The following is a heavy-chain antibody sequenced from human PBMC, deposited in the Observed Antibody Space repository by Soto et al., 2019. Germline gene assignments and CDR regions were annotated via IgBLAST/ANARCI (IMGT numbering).Heavy chain of an antibody. Sequence: SETLSLTCSVSGGSFTGDYWSWIRQPAGKGLQWIGRVFGNGAGTPIYNSLLKSRARMSADPSKRQFSLTLTSVTAADTAVYYCARDLPPYGGRRSPPTGAFEDWGQGIMVTVSS. D-gene: IGHD2-15*01. CDR3: ARDLPPYGGRRSPPTGAFED. CDR2: VFGNGAGTP. CDR1: GGSFTGDY. J-gene: IGHJ4*02. V-gene: IGHV4-4*07.